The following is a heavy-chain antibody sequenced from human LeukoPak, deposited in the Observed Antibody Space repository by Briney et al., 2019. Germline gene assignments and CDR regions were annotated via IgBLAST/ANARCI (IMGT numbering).Heavy chain of an antibody. CDR2: MNPNSGNT. D-gene: IGHD6-13*01. V-gene: IGHV1-8*01. CDR3: ARGLEGDSSSWYGVYY. CDR1: GYTFTSYD. J-gene: IGHJ4*02. Sequence: ASVKVSCKASGYTFTSYDINWVRQATGQGLEWMGWMNPNSGNTGYAQKFQGRVTMTRNTSISTAYMELSSLRSEDTAVYYCARGLEGDSSSWYGVYYWGQGTLVTVSS.